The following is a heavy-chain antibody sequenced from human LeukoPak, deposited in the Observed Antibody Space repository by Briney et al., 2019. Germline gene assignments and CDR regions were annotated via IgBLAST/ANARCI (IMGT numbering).Heavy chain of an antibody. V-gene: IGHV6-1*01. Sequence: SQTLSLTCAISGDSVSSNSAAWNWIRQSPSRGLEWLGRTYYRSKWINDYAVSVKSRITINPDTSKNQFSLQLISVTPEDTAVYYCARDSRGYYDSSGYKTRFSYGMDVWGQGTTVTVSS. CDR2: TYYRSKWIN. D-gene: IGHD3-22*01. CDR3: ARDSRGYYDSSGYKTRFSYGMDV. CDR1: GDSVSSNSAA. J-gene: IGHJ6*02.